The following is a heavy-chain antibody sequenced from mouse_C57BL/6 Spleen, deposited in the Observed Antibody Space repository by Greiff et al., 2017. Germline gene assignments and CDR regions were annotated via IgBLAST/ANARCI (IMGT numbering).Heavy chain of an antibody. CDR2: IHPNSGST. V-gene: IGHV1-64*01. CDR3: ARERGNYGVYFDY. CDR1: GYTFTSYW. Sequence: QVQLQQPGPELVKPGASVKLSCKASGYTFTSYWMDWVKQRPGQGLEWIGMIHPNSGSTNYNEKFKSKATLTVDKSSSTAYMQLSSLTSEDSAVYYCARERGNYGVYFDYWGQGTTLTVSS. D-gene: IGHD2-1*01. J-gene: IGHJ2*01.